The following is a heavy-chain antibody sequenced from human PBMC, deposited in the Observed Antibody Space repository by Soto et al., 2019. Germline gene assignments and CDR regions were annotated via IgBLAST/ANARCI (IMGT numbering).Heavy chain of an antibody. J-gene: IGHJ4*02. Sequence: GGSLRLSCAASGFTFSDHYMSWIRQGPEKRLEWISHISSRGDSTNYADSVKGRFTISRDNAKSSLYLQMNSLRVEDTGVYYCVRDLYGSGRYGQFDHWGQGTQVTVSS. V-gene: IGHV3-11*06. CDR2: ISSRGDST. CDR1: GFTFSDHY. CDR3: VRDLYGSGRYGQFDH. D-gene: IGHD3-10*01.